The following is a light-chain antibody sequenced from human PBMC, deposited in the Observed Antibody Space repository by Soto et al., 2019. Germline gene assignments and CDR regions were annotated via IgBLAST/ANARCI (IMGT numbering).Light chain of an antibody. CDR2: DVS. CDR3: SSYTSSSTYA. CDR1: ISDVGGYNY. V-gene: IGLV2-14*03. J-gene: IGLJ1*01. Sequence: QSALTQPASVSGSPGQSITISCTGTISDVGGYNYVSWYQQHPGKAPKLMIFDVSNRPSGVSNRFSGSKSGYTASLTISGLQAEDEADYYCSSYTSSSTYAFGTGTKVTVL.